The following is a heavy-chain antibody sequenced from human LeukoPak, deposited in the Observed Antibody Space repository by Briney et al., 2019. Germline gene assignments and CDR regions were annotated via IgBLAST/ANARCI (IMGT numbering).Heavy chain of an antibody. CDR2: IYYSGST. CDR3: ALDWLSYYFDY. V-gene: IGHV4-39*01. J-gene: IGHJ4*02. D-gene: IGHD3/OR15-3a*01. Sequence: SETLSLTCTVSGGSISSSSYYCGWIRQPPGKGLEWIGSIYYSGSTYYNPSLKSRVTISVDTSKNQFSLKLSSVTAADTAVYYCALDWLSYYFDYWGQGTLVTVSS. CDR1: GGSISSSSYY.